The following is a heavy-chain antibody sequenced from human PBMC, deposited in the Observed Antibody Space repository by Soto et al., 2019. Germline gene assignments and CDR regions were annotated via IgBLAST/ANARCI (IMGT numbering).Heavy chain of an antibody. Sequence: PGGSLRLSCAASGFTFSSYSMNWVRQAPGKGLEWVSSISSSGNYIYYADSVKGRFTISRDNSKNTLYLQMNSLSADDTAVYFCTKETTPFWGIVTIDYWGQGTLVTVSS. CDR3: TKETTPFWGIVTIDY. CDR1: GFTFSSYS. J-gene: IGHJ4*02. V-gene: IGHV3-21*04. CDR2: ISSSGNYI. D-gene: IGHD3-16*01.